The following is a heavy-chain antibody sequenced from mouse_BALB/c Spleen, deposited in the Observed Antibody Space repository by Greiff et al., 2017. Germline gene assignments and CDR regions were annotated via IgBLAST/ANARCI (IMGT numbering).Heavy chain of an antibody. J-gene: IGHJ3*01. Sequence: EVQGVESGGGLVQPGGSMKLSCVASGFTFSNYWMNWVRQSPEKGLEWVAEIRLKSNNYATHYAESVKGRFTISRDDSKSSVYLQMNNLRAEDTGIYYCTRPGTAYWGQGTLVTVSA. D-gene: IGHD4-1*01. CDR3: TRPGTAY. CDR1: GFTFSNYW. V-gene: IGHV6-6*02. CDR2: IRLKSNNYAT.